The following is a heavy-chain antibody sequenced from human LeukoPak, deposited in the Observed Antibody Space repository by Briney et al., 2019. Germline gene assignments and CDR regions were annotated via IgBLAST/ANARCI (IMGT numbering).Heavy chain of an antibody. D-gene: IGHD2-21*01. V-gene: IGHV4-59*11. Sequence: SETLSLTCTVSGGSISSHYRSWIRQPPGKGLEWIGYIYYSGSTNYNPSLKSRVTISVDTSKNQFSLKLSSVTAADTAVYYCARVRRILADNWFDPWGQGTLVTVSS. CDR3: ARVRRILADNWFDP. CDR1: GGSISSHY. J-gene: IGHJ5*02. CDR2: IYYSGST.